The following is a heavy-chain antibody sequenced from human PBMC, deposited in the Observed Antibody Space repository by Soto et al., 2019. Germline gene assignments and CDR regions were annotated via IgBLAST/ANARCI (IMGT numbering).Heavy chain of an antibody. J-gene: IGHJ6*02. Sequence: GESLKISCKGSGYSFTSYWISWVRQMPGKGLERMGRIDPSDSYTNYSPSFQGHVTISADKSISTAYLQWSSLKASDTAMYYCARAIVVVPAAEEYYYYGMDVWGQGTTVTVSS. CDR3: ARAIVVVPAAEEYYYYGMDV. V-gene: IGHV5-10-1*01. CDR1: GYSFTSYW. CDR2: IDPSDSYT. D-gene: IGHD2-2*01.